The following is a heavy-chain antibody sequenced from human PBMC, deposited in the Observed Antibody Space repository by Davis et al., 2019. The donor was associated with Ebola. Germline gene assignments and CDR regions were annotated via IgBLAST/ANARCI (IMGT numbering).Heavy chain of an antibody. J-gene: IGHJ6*04. CDR3: AKERGILRFLEWPSRGYQNYGMDV. CDR1: GFIFKTYT. CDR2: IPYDGKDI. Sequence: GESLKISCVVSGFIFKTYTMHWVRQAPGKGLEWVAVIPYDGKDISYAESVKGRFTISRDNDKKLLYLQMSSLRAEDTAVYYCAKERGILRFLEWPSRGYQNYGMDVWGKGTTVTVSS. D-gene: IGHD3-3*01. V-gene: IGHV3-30*04.